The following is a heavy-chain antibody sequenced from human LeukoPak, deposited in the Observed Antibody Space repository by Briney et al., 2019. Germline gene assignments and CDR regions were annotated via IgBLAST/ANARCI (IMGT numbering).Heavy chain of an antibody. V-gene: IGHV4-59*01. CDR3: ARGGEYYDSSGYYYDY. CDR1: GGSISSYY. Sequence: SETLSLTCTVSGGSISSYYWSWIRQPPGKGLEWIGYIYYSGSTNYNPSLKSRVTISVETSKNQFSLKLSSVTAADTAVYYCARGGEYYDSSGYYYDYWGQGTLVTVSS. J-gene: IGHJ4*02. CDR2: IYYSGST. D-gene: IGHD3-22*01.